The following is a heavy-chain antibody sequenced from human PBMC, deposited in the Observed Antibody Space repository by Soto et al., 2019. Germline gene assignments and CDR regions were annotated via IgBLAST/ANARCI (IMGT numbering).Heavy chain of an antibody. Sequence: GGSLRLSCSASGFTFSSYSMNWVRQAPGKGLEWVSSISSSSSYIYYADSVKGRFTISRDNAKNSLYLQMNSLRAEDTAVYYCARGVPAYYDFWSGYYYFDYWGQGTLVTVSS. CDR3: ARGVPAYYDFWSGYYYFDY. D-gene: IGHD3-3*01. V-gene: IGHV3-21*01. CDR2: ISSSSSYI. CDR1: GFTFSSYS. J-gene: IGHJ4*02.